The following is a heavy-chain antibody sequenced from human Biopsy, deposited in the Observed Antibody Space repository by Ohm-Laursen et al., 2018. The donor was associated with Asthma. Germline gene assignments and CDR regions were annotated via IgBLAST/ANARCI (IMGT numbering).Heavy chain of an antibody. CDR1: RFTYE. Sequence: SLRLSCSALRFTYEMHWVRQAPGKGLEWVAVISYDGSSIYYADSVKGRFTISRGNSKNTLSLQMNSLTAEDTAAYYCAREGVAGTHIEDWGQGTLVTVSS. J-gene: IGHJ4*02. D-gene: IGHD6-19*01. CDR2: ISYDGSSI. V-gene: IGHV3-30-3*01. CDR3: AREGVAGTHIED.